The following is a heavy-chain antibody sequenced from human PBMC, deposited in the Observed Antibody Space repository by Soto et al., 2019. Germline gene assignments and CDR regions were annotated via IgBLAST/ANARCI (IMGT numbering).Heavy chain of an antibody. Sequence: ASVKFSCKASGYTFTASGISWVRQAPGQGLEWMGWTSIYNGHTEYSPKFLGRVVMTTDTSADTAYLELRSLRPDDAALYYCAKRFDFGELPCWFDPWGQGTLVTVSS. CDR1: GYTFTASG. J-gene: IGHJ5*02. CDR2: TSIYNGHT. CDR3: AKRFDFGELPCWFDP. V-gene: IGHV1-18*01. D-gene: IGHD1-26*01.